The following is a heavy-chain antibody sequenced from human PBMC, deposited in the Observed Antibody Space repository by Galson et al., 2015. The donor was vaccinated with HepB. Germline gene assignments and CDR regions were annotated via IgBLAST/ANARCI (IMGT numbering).Heavy chain of an antibody. Sequence: ETLSLTCTVSGGSISSYYWSWIRQPPGKGLEWIGYIYYSGSTNYNPSLKSRVTISVDTSKNQFSLKLSSVTAADTAVYYCAGTSTPLYGMDVWGQGTTVTVSS. D-gene: IGHD1-1*01. J-gene: IGHJ6*02. CDR1: GGSISSYY. CDR2: IYYSGST. CDR3: AGTSTPLYGMDV. V-gene: IGHV4-59*08.